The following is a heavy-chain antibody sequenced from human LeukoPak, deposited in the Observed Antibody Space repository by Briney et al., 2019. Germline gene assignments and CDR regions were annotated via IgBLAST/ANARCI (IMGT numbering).Heavy chain of an antibody. J-gene: IGHJ4*02. D-gene: IGHD3-22*01. CDR1: GGSISSYY. CDR2: IYYSGST. V-gene: IGHV4-59*01. CDR3: AREYYFDSTGYLY. Sequence: SETLSLTCTVSGGSISSYYWSWIRQPPGKGLEWIGYIYYSGSTNYNPSLKSRVTISVDTSKNQFSLKLSSVTAANTAVYYCAREYYFDSTGYLYWGQGILVTVSS.